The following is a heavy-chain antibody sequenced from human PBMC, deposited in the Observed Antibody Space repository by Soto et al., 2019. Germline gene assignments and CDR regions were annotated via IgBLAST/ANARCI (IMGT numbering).Heavy chain of an antibody. CDR3: TKGATRPLDS. J-gene: IGHJ4*02. Sequence: TGESLKIACQGSGYRFTSSWIGWVRQMPGKGLEWLGNVYPSDSDVRYSPSGEGRVTISADNSINTAYLHLLHLKASDTAIYYCTKGATRPLDSWGQGTRVTVSS. CDR2: VYPSDSDV. D-gene: IGHD3-16*01. CDR1: GYRFTSSW. V-gene: IGHV5-51*01.